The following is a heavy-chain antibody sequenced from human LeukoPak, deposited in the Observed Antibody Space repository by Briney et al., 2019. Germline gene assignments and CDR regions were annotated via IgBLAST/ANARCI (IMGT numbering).Heavy chain of an antibody. J-gene: IGHJ5*02. CDR1: GFTFNSYA. Sequence: GGSLRLSCAASGFTFNSYAMSWVRQAPGKGLEWVSAISGSGGSTYYADSVKGRFTISRDNSKNTLYLQMNSLRAEDTAVYYCAREYSSGWANWFDPWGQGTLVTVSS. V-gene: IGHV3-23*01. D-gene: IGHD6-19*01. CDR2: ISGSGGST. CDR3: AREYSSGWANWFDP.